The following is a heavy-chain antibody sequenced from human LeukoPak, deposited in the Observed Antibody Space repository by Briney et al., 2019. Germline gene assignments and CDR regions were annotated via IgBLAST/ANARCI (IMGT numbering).Heavy chain of an antibody. J-gene: IGHJ5*02. Sequence: SVKVSCKASGGTFSSYAISWVRQAPGQGLEWMGGIIPIFGTANYAQKFHGRVTITADESTSTAYMELSSLRSEDTAVYYCASSVSEGELHHWGKGTLVTVSS. CDR3: ASSVSEGELHH. CDR1: GGTFSSYA. V-gene: IGHV1-69*13. CDR2: IIPIFGTA. D-gene: IGHD1-26*01.